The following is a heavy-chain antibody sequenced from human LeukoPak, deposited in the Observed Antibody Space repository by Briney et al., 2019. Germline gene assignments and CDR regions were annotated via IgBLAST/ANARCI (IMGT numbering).Heavy chain of an antibody. D-gene: IGHD6-13*01. V-gene: IGHV4-39*07. Sequence: SETLSLTCTVSGGSISSSSYYWGWIRQPPGKGLEWIGSIYYSGSTYYSPSLKSRVTISVDTSKNQFSLKLSSVTAADTAVYYCARDQLGIYYFDYWGQGTLVTVSS. CDR3: ARDQLGIYYFDY. CDR1: GGSISSSSYY. J-gene: IGHJ4*02. CDR2: IYYSGST.